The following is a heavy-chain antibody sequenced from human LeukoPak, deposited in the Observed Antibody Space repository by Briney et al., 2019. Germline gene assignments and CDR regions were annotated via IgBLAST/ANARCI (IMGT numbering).Heavy chain of an antibody. D-gene: IGHD3-16*01. CDR1: GFTFDDYG. CDR3: ARAGGSRYYYAMDV. V-gene: IGHV3-9*01. J-gene: IGHJ6*02. CDR2: ISWNSDSV. Sequence: GGSLRLSCAASGFTFDDYGMRWVRQAPGEGLEWVSSISWNSDSVGYADSVKGRFTISRDNAENSLYLQMNSLKAEDTAFYYCARAGGSRYYYAMDVWGQGTTVTVPS.